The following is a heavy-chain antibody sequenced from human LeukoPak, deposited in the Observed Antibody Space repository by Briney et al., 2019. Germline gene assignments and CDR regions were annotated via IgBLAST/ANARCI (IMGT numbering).Heavy chain of an antibody. D-gene: IGHD4-17*01. J-gene: IGHJ4*02. CDR3: AKGGGHAYGALDY. V-gene: IGHV3-23*01. CDR2: INGDGSST. Sequence: PGGSLRLSCAASRFTFNNYAMSWVRRAPGKGLEWVSDINGDGSSTYYADSVKGRFTISRDNSKNTLFLQMNSLRVEDTAIYYCAKGGGHAYGALDYWGQGTLVTVSS. CDR1: RFTFNNYA.